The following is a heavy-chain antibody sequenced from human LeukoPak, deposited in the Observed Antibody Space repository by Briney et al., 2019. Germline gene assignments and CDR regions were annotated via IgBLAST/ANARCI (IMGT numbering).Heavy chain of an antibody. CDR1: GGSLSSSNW. CDR2: IYYSGGT. J-gene: IGHJ4*02. Sequence: SGTLSLTCAVSGGSLSSSNWWSWVRQPPGKGLEWIGEIYYSGGTNYNPSLKSRVTISVDTPKNQFSLKLSSVTAADTAVYYCATGSSTIFDYWGQGTLVTVSS. D-gene: IGHD2/OR15-2a*01. CDR3: ATGSSTIFDY. V-gene: IGHV4-4*02.